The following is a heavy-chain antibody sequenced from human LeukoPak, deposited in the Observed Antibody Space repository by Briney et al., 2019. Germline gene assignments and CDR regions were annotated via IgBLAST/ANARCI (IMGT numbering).Heavy chain of an antibody. CDR1: GDSVSSNSAA. Sequence: SQTLSLTCAISGDSVSSNSAAWNWIRQFPSRGLEWLGRTYYRSKWYNDYAVSVKSRITINPDTSKNQFSLQLSSVTAADTAVYYCARGGDLYYSRKPNWFDPWGQGTLVTVSS. CDR2: TYYRSKWYN. V-gene: IGHV6-1*01. CDR3: ARGGDLYYSRKPNWFDP. D-gene: IGHD3-10*01. J-gene: IGHJ5*02.